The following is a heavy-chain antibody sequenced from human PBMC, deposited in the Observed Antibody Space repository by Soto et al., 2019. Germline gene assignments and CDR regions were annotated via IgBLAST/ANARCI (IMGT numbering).Heavy chain of an antibody. D-gene: IGHD3-22*01. CDR3: ARADYYDSSGTYYFDY. Sequence: RPSVKVSCKASGYTFTGYYMHWVRQAPGQGLEWMGWINPNSGGTNYAQKFQGWVTMTRDTSISTAYMELSRLRSDDTAVYYCARADYYDSSGTYYFDYWGQGTLVTVSS. CDR2: INPNSGGT. J-gene: IGHJ4*02. V-gene: IGHV1-2*04. CDR1: GYTFTGYY.